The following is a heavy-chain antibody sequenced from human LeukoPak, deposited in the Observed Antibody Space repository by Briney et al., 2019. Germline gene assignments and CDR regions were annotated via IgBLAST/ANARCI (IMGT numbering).Heavy chain of an antibody. CDR1: GGSISSGGYH. D-gene: IGHD1-7*01. Sequence: KTSETLSLTCTVSGGSISSGGYHWSWIRQHPGKGLEWIGHIYYSGSTYYNPSLKSRVTISVDTSKNQFSLKLSSVTAADTAVYYCARATGTTNFDYWGQGTLVTVSS. CDR2: IYYSGST. J-gene: IGHJ4*02. CDR3: ARATGTTNFDY. V-gene: IGHV4-31*03.